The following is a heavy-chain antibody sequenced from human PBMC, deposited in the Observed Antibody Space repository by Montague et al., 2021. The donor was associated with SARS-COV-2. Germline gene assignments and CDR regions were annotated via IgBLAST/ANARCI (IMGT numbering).Heavy chain of an antibody. D-gene: IGHD3-10*01. Sequence: SETLSLTCAVHGGSFSGYYWNWIRQRPGKGLEWIGEINHSGVTNYNPSLKSRVTISMDTSKNQFSLNVNSVSAADTAVYYCARALFSRRGVYITTYYYSYYMDAWGTGTTVTVSS. J-gene: IGHJ6*03. V-gene: IGHV4-34*01. CDR3: ARALFSRRGVYITTYYYSYYMDA. CDR1: GGSFSGYY. CDR2: INHSGVT.